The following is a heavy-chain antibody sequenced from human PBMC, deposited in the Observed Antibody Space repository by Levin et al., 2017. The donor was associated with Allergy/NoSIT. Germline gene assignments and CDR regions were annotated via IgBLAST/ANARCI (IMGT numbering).Heavy chain of an antibody. Sequence: PGGSLRLSCTASGFSFDDYAMHWVRQAPGKGLEWVSGISWDSVNIGYADPVKGRFTISRDNGKKSLYLEMNSLRTEDTALYFCAKGKFEDSSLYYFNFWGQGTLVTVSS. CDR1: GFSFDDYA. CDR2: ISWDSVNI. V-gene: IGHV3-9*01. D-gene: IGHD3-10*01. CDR3: AKGKFEDSSLYYFNF. J-gene: IGHJ4*02.